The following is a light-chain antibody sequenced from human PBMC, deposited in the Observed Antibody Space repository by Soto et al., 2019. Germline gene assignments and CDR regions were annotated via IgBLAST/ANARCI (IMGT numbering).Light chain of an antibody. Sequence: QSALTQPRSVSGSPGQSVTISCTGTSSDVGRYYFVSWYQQHPGKAPKIIIYDVTKRPSGVPDRFSGSKSGNTASLTISGLQAEDEADYYCCSYAGSYTHVFGTGTKVTVL. CDR3: CSYAGSYTHV. V-gene: IGLV2-11*02. CDR2: DVT. J-gene: IGLJ1*01. CDR1: SSDVGRYYF.